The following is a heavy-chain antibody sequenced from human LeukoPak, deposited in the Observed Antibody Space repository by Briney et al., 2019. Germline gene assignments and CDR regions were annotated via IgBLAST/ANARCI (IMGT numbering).Heavy chain of an antibody. CDR3: AKDSAKKYDDY. Sequence: GGSLRLSCAASGFTFSSYAMSWVRQAPGKGLEWVSLISGSDGTTHYADSVKGRFTISRDNSKNTLYLQMNGLRAEDTAVYYCAKDSAKKYDDYWGQGTLVTVSS. D-gene: IGHD2/OR15-2a*01. V-gene: IGHV3-23*01. CDR1: GFTFSSYA. CDR2: ISGSDGTT. J-gene: IGHJ4*02.